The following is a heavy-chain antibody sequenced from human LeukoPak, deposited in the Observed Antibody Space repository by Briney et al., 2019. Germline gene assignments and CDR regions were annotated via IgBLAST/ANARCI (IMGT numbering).Heavy chain of an antibody. CDR2: IYYSGST. CDR3: AREYSSSSVDH. J-gene: IGHJ4*02. V-gene: IGHV4-39*01. Sequence: PSETLSLTCTVSGGSISSSSYYWGWIRQPPGKGLEWIGSIYYSGSTYYNPSLKSRVTISVDTSKNQFSLKLSSVTAADTAVYYCAREYSSSSVDHWGQGTLVTVSS. D-gene: IGHD6-6*01. CDR1: GGSISSSSYY.